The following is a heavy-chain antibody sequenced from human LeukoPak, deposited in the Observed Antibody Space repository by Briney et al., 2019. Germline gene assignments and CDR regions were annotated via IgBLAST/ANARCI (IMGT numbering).Heavy chain of an antibody. D-gene: IGHD6-13*01. CDR3: AKDKTRGYSIDAFDI. CDR2: ISGGGSGT. J-gene: IGHJ3*02. Sequence: HPGGSLRLSCAASGFTFSDYAMSWVRQAPGKGLEWVSGISGGGSGTYYADSVKGHFSISRDNSKNTLYLQMNSLRAEDTAIYYCAKDKTRGYSIDAFDIWGQGTMVTVSS. CDR1: GFTFSDYA. V-gene: IGHV3-23*01.